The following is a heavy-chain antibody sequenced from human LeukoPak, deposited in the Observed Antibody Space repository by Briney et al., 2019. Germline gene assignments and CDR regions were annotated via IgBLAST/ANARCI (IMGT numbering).Heavy chain of an antibody. J-gene: IGHJ4*02. CDR3: ARSYTNGWFYFDY. CDR2: IYYSGST. D-gene: IGHD6-19*01. V-gene: IGHV4-59*01. Sequence: SETLSLTCTVSGGSISSYYWSWIRQPPGKGLEWIGHIYYSGSTDYNPSLKSRVTTSVDTSKNQFSLKLSSVTAADTAMYYCARSYTNGWFYFDYWGQETLVTVSS. CDR1: GGSISSYY.